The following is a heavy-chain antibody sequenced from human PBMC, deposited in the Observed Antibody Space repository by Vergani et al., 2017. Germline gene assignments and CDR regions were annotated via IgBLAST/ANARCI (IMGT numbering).Heavy chain of an antibody. V-gene: IGHV4-4*03. CDR3: ARRTTMVRGVLEIARYYFDY. J-gene: IGHJ4*02. D-gene: IGHD3-10*01. CDR2: IYHSGST. CDR1: GDSISSTNW. Sequence: QVQLQESGPGLVKPPGTLSLTCAVSGDSISSTNWWSWVRQSPGKGLEWIGQIYHSGSTYYNPSLKSRVTISVDTSKNQFSLKLSSVTAADTAVYYCARRTTMVRGVLEIARYYFDYWGQGTLVTVSS.